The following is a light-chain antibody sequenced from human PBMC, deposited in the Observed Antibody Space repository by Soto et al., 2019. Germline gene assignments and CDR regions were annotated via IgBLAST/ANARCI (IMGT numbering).Light chain of an antibody. CDR3: SSYAGSNNPNHA. Sequence: QSVLTQPASVSGSPGQSITISCTGTSSDVGGYNYVSWYQQHPGKAPKLMIYEVSKRPSGVPDRFSGSKSGNTASLTVSGLQAEDEADYYCSSYAGSNNPNHAFGTGTKVTAL. V-gene: IGLV2-8*01. J-gene: IGLJ1*01. CDR2: EVS. CDR1: SSDVGGYNY.